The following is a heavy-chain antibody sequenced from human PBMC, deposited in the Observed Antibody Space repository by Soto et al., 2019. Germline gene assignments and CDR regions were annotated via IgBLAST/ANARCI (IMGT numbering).Heavy chain of an antibody. CDR3: ASPPIVATRVNYYYGMGV. CDR1: GGTFSSYA. CDR2: IIPIFGTA. J-gene: IGHJ6*02. V-gene: IGHV1-69*12. Sequence: QVQLVQSGAEVKKPGSSVKVSCKASGGTFSSYAISWVRQAPGQGLEWMGGIIPIFGTADYAQKFQGRVTITADESTSRACMELSSLRAEDTAVYSCASPPIVATRVNYYYGMGVWGQGTTVTVSS. D-gene: IGHD5-12*01.